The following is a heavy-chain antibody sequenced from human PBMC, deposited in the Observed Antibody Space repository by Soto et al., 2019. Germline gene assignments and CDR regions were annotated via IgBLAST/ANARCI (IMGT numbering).Heavy chain of an antibody. Sequence: GGSLRLSCAASGFTFSSYSMNWVRQAPGKGLEWVSYISSSSSTIYYADSVKGRFTISRDNAKNSLYLQMNSLRDEDTAVYYCARDPSGYYDSSGYYPPAPYYGMDVWGQGTTVTVSS. CDR1: GFTFSSYS. D-gene: IGHD3-22*01. V-gene: IGHV3-48*02. CDR2: ISSSSSTI. J-gene: IGHJ6*02. CDR3: ARDPSGYYDSSGYYPPAPYYGMDV.